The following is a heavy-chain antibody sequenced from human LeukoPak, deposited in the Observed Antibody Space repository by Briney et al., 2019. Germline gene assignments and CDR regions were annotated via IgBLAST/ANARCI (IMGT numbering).Heavy chain of an antibody. V-gene: IGHV4-59*11. CDR3: ARSVPGDYFDY. Sequence: SETLSLTCTVSGGSISSHYWSWIRQPPGKGLEWIGYIYYCGSTNYNPSLKSRATISVDTSRNQFSLKLSSVTPADTAVYYCARSVPGDYFDYWGQGTLVTVSS. J-gene: IGHJ4*02. D-gene: IGHD1-1*01. CDR2: IYYCGST. CDR1: GGSISSHY.